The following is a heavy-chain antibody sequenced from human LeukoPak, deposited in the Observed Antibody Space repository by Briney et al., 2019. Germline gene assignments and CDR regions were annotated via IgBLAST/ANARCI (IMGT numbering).Heavy chain of an antibody. J-gene: IGHJ3*01. D-gene: IGHD5-12*01. Sequence: GGSLRLSCAVSGLTFSHAWMSWVRQAPGKGLEWVGRIKSTPHGGTADYAAPVKDRVTISRDDSTSTLFLQLNNLKTEDTALYYCTHRRGDGGYDWGKGTMVTVSS. V-gene: IGHV3-15*01. CDR1: GLTFSHAW. CDR2: IKSTPHGGTA. CDR3: THRRGDGGYD.